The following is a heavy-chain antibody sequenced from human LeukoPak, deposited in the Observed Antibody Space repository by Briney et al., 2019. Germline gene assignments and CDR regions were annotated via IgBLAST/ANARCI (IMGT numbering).Heavy chain of an antibody. CDR2: IYTSGST. V-gene: IGHV4-61*02. CDR3: ARDRTGGSGSPDGFDL. J-gene: IGHJ5*02. D-gene: IGHD3-10*01. CDR1: GGSISSGSYY. Sequence: KPSETLSLTCTVSGGSISSGSYYWSWIRQPAGKGLEWIGRIYTSGSTNYNPSLKSRVTMSVDTSKNQFSLKLSSVTAADTAVYYCARDRTGGSGSPDGFDLWGQGTLVTVSS.